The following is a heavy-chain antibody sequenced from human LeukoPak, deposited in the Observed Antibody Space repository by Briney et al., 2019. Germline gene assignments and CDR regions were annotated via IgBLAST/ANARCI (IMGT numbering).Heavy chain of an antibody. J-gene: IGHJ5*02. Sequence: SETLSLTCAVYGGSFSGYYWGWIRQPPGRGLEWIGSMYYSGSTYYNPSLKSRVTISVDTSKNQFSLKLSSVTAADTAVYYCARQNIYCSRTSCYEVDWFDPWGQGTLVTVSS. CDR2: MYYSGST. V-gene: IGHV4-39*01. CDR3: ARQNIYCSRTSCYEVDWFDP. D-gene: IGHD2-2*01. CDR1: GGSFSGYY.